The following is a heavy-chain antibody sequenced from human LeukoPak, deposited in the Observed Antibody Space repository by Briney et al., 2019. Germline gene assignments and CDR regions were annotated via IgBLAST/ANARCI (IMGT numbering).Heavy chain of an antibody. V-gene: IGHV4-4*07. CDR1: GGSISSYY. CDR2: IYTSGST. Sequence: SETLSLTCTVSGGSISSYYWSWIRQPAGKGLEWIGRIYTSGSTNYNPSLKSRVTMSADTSKNQFSLKLSSVTAADTAVYYCARERGEQQLATYYYYMDVLGKGTTVTVSS. D-gene: IGHD6-13*01. CDR3: ARERGEQQLATYYYYMDV. J-gene: IGHJ6*03.